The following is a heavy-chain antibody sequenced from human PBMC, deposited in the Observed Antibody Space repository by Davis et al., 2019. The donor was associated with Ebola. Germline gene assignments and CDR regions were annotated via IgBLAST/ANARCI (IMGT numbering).Heavy chain of an antibody. CDR1: GFTFSSYW. Sequence: GESLKISCAASGFTFSSYWMSWVRQAPGKGLKWVANIKQDGSEKYYVDSVKGRFTISRDNAKNSLYLQMNSLRAEDTAVYYCARVTMVQGALFDPWGQGTLVTVSS. V-gene: IGHV3-7*01. CDR2: IKQDGSEK. D-gene: IGHD3-10*01. CDR3: ARVTMVQGALFDP. J-gene: IGHJ5*02.